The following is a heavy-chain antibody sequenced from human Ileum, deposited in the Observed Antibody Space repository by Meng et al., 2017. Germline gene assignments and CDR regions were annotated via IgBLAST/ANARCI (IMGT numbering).Heavy chain of an antibody. D-gene: IGHD3-3*01. J-gene: IGHJ4*02. CDR3: ASGSGSLDY. CDR1: GGSVSSNIAA. V-gene: IGHV6-1*01. Sequence: QVQVQQAGPGLVKPSQTLSPTCAVAGGSVSSNIAAWNWIRQSPLRGLEWLGRTYYRSKWYSEYAVSVKSRISITPDTSKNQFSLQMNSVTPEDTAVYYCASGSGSLDYWGPGTLVTVSS. CDR2: TYYRSKWYS.